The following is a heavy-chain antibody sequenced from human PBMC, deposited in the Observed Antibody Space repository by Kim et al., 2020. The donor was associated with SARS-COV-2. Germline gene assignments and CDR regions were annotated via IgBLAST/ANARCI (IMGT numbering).Heavy chain of an antibody. V-gene: IGHV3-33*01. J-gene: IGHJ4*02. Sequence: GGSLRLSCAASGFTFSSYGMHWVRQAPGKGLEWVAVIWYDGSNKYYADSVKGRFTISRDNSKNTLYLQMNSLRAEDTAVYYCARGHGGSSALDYWGQGTLVTVSS. CDR3: ARGHGGSSALDY. CDR2: IWYDGSNK. D-gene: IGHD1-26*01. CDR1: GFTFSSYG.